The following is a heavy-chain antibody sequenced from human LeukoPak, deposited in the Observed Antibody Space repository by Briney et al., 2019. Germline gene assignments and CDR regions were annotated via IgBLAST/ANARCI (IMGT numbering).Heavy chain of an antibody. V-gene: IGHV3-7*01. J-gene: IGHJ4*02. CDR1: GFTFSSYW. D-gene: IGHD2-21*02. CDR3: AREWAYCGGDCYSNAGY. CDR2: IKQDGSEK. Sequence: GGSLRLSCAASGFTFSSYWMSWVRQAPGKGLEWVANIKQDGSEKYYVDSVKGRFTISRDNAKNSLYLQMNSLRAEDTAVYYCAREWAYCGGDCYSNAGYWGQGTLVTVSS.